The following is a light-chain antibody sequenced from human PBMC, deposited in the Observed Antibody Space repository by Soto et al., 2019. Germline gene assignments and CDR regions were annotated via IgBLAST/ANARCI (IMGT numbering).Light chain of an antibody. Sequence: EIVLTQYPGTPSLSPGEKATLSCRASQSVSSSYLAWYQQKPGQAPRLLIYDASNRATGIPARFSGSGSGTDFTLTISSLEPEDFAVYYCQQRSNWPPSFGGGTKVDI. CDR1: QSVSSSY. CDR2: DAS. CDR3: QQRSNWPPS. J-gene: IGKJ4*01. V-gene: IGKV3D-20*02.